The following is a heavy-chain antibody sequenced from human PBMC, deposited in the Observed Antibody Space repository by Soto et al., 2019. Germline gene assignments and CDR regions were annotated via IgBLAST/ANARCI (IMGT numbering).Heavy chain of an antibody. D-gene: IGHD6-19*01. Sequence: QVQLEQSGGEVKQPGSSVRVSCKTSGGTFSTYAINWVRQAPGQGLEWMGAIIPLFGTADYSQKFQGRVTITADESTSTAYMELSSLRFDDTAVYFCARPKGTYSSDYYYFDFWGQGTLVTVSS. CDR3: ARPKGTYSSDYYYFDF. CDR2: IIPLFGTA. V-gene: IGHV1-69*01. J-gene: IGHJ4*02. CDR1: GGTFSTYA.